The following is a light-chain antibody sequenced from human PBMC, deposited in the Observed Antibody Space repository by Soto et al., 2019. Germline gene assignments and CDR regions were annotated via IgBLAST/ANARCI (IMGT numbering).Light chain of an antibody. CDR2: GAS. Sequence: EIVLTQSPGTLSLSPGERATLSCRASQSVSSSYLAWYQQKPGQAPRLLIYGASSRATGIPDRFSGSGSGTDFTLTIIRLEPEDFAVYYCQQYGSSPRSITFGQGTRLEIK. CDR1: QSVSSSY. V-gene: IGKV3-20*01. CDR3: QQYGSSPRSIT. J-gene: IGKJ5*01.